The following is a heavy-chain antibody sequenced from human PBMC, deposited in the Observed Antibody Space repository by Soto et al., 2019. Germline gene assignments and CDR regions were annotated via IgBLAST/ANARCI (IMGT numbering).Heavy chain of an antibody. D-gene: IGHD6-13*01. Sequence: EVQLVESGGGLVQPGGSLRLSCAASGFTFSSYWMHCVRQAPGKGLVWVSRINSDGSSTSYADSVKGRFTISRDNAKNTLYLQMNSLRAEDTAVYYCARRGIAAAGVDYWGQGTLVTVSS. J-gene: IGHJ4*02. V-gene: IGHV3-74*01. CDR2: INSDGSST. CDR3: ARRGIAAAGVDY. CDR1: GFTFSSYW.